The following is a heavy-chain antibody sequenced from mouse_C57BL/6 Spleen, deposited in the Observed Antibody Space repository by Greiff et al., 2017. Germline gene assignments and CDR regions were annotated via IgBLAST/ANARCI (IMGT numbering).Heavy chain of an antibody. CDR2: INPNNGGT. CDR1: GYTFTDYY. J-gene: IGHJ4*01. Sequence: VQLQQSGPELVKPGASVKISCKASGYTFTDYYMNWVKQSHGKSLEWIGDINPNNGGTSYNQKFKGKATLTVDKSSSTAYMELRSLTSEDSAVYYCARGDYYGSSSYYYAMDYWGQGTSVTVSS. D-gene: IGHD1-1*01. V-gene: IGHV1-26*01. CDR3: ARGDYYGSSSYYYAMDY.